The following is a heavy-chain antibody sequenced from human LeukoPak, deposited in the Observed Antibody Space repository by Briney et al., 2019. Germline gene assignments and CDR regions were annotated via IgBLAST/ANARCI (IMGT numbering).Heavy chain of an antibody. CDR2: ISWNSGSI. D-gene: IGHD6-19*01. V-gene: IGHV3-9*01. CDR3: AKDMRSGWYNGYGY. J-gene: IGHJ4*02. CDR1: GFTFDDYA. Sequence: PGGSLRLSCAASGFTFDDYAMHWVRQAPGKGLEWVSGISWNSGSIGYADSVKGRFTISRDNAKNSLYLQMNSLRAEDTALYYCAKDMRSGWYNGYGYWGQGTLVTVSS.